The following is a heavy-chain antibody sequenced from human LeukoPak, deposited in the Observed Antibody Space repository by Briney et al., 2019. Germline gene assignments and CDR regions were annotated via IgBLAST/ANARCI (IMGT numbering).Heavy chain of an antibody. CDR1: GGSISSSSYY. CDR2: IYYSGST. CDR3: ARHDTIFGVVIDY. Sequence: SETLSPTCTVSGGSISSSSYYWGWIRQPPGKGLEWIGSIYYSGSTYYNPSLKSRVTISVDTSKNQFSLKLSSVTAADTAVYYCARHDTIFGVVIDYWGQGTLVTVSS. V-gene: IGHV4-39*01. D-gene: IGHD3-3*01. J-gene: IGHJ4*02.